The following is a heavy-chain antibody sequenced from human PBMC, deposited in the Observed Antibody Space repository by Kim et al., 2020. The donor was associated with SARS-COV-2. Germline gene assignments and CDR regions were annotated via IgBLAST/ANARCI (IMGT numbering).Heavy chain of an antibody. CDR2: IYYSGST. Sequence: SETLSLTCSVSGGSISSSDYYWGWIRQPPGKVLEWIATIYYSGSTYYNPSLKGRVTISVDTSKKQFSLRLSSVTAADAAVYYCARHLRNWYFDLWGRGTLVTVSS. CDR3: ARHLRNWYFDL. V-gene: IGHV4-39*01. J-gene: IGHJ2*01. CDR1: GGSISSSDYY.